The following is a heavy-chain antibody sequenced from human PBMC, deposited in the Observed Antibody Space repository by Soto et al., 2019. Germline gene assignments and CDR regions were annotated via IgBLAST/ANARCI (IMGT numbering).Heavy chain of an antibody. CDR1: GIRVGNFP. D-gene: IGHD3-22*01. CDR2: ISGSGDRT. Sequence: EVQLLESGGGLVQPGGPLSLSCEASGIRVGNFPMSWVRKAPGRGLDWVSGISGSGDRTHYADTAKGRFTISKDISKTSLSLQLDSLGVEDTAVYFCVKDDGGYPSTPPHWGKGTLVTVSS. CDR3: VKDDGGYPSTPPH. J-gene: IGHJ4*02. V-gene: IGHV3-23*01.